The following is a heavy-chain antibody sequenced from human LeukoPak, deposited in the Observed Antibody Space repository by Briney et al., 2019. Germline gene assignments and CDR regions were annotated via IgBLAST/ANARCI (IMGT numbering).Heavy chain of an antibody. CDR3: ASNIVVVLDAFDI. J-gene: IGHJ3*02. CDR1: GGTFSSYT. Sequence: SVKVSCKAFGGTFSSYTISWVRQAPGQGLEWMGRIIPILGIANYAQKFQGRVTITADKSTSTAYMELSSLRSEDTAVYYCASNIVVVLDAFDIWGQGTMVTVSS. V-gene: IGHV1-69*02. CDR2: IIPILGIA. D-gene: IGHD2-21*01.